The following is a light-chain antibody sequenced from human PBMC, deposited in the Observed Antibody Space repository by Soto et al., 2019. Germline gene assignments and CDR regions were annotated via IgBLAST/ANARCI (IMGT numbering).Light chain of an antibody. CDR2: KAS. J-gene: IGKJ1*01. CDR3: QQYSTYRT. V-gene: IGKV1-5*03. CDR1: QRIANW. Sequence: DLQMTQSPSNLSASVGDRVTITCRASQRIANWVAWYQQKPGKAPSLLIYKASTLQTGVPSRFSGSGAGTEFTLTINGLQADYCATYYCQQYSTYRTFGQGTKVEV.